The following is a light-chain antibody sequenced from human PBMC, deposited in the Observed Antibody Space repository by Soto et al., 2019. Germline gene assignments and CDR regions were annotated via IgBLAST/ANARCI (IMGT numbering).Light chain of an antibody. CDR2: GAS. V-gene: IGKV3-15*01. Sequence: EIVMTQSPATLSVSPGERATLSCRASQSVSSNLAWYQQKPGQATRLLIYGASTRATGIPARFSGSGSGTEFTLTISSLQSEDFAVYYCQQYNNWLRNTFGQGTKLEIK. CDR3: QQYNNWLRNT. CDR1: QSVSSN. J-gene: IGKJ2*01.